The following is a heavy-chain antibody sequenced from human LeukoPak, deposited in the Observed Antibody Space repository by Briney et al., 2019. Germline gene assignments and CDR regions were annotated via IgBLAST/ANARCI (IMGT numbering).Heavy chain of an antibody. V-gene: IGHV3-30-3*01. Sequence: GGSLRLSCAASGFTFSDYAMHWVRQGPGKGLEWMAVISDEGHQKYYGDSVKGRFTISRDNPKNTLYLQMNSLRDDDTAVYYCARVFLERLTSGYFDNWGQGTLVTVSP. D-gene: IGHD3-3*01. J-gene: IGHJ4*02. CDR3: ARVFLERLTSGYFDN. CDR2: ISDEGHQK. CDR1: GFTFSDYA.